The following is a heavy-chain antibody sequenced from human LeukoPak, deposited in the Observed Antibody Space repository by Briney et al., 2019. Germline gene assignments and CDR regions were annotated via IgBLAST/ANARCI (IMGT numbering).Heavy chain of an antibody. CDR1: GFTFSSDW. CDR3: ARHPYDILTGPSFDY. D-gene: IGHD3-9*01. V-gene: IGHV3-74*01. Sequence: PGGSLRLSCAVSGFTFSSDWMHWVRQAPGKGLVWVSRINRDGRSTTYADSVKGRFTISRDNAKNTLYLQMNSLRAEDTAVYYCARHPYDILTGPSFDYWGQGTLVTVSS. CDR2: INRDGRST. J-gene: IGHJ4*02.